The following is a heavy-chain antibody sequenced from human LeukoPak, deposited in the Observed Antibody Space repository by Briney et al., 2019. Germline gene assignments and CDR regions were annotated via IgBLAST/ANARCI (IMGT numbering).Heavy chain of an antibody. CDR2: IYYSGST. CDR1: GGSISSGGYY. V-gene: IGHV4-31*03. Sequence: PSQTLSLTCTVSGGSISSGGYYWSWIRQHPGKGLEWIGYIYYSGSTYYNPSLKSRVTISVDTSKNQFSLKLSSVTAADTAVYYCARDSPITMVRGVGFDYWGQGTLVTVSS. J-gene: IGHJ4*02. D-gene: IGHD3-10*01. CDR3: ARDSPITMVRGVGFDY.